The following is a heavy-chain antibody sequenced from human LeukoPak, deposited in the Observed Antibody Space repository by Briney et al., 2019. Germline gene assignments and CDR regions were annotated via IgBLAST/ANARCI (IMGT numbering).Heavy chain of an antibody. CDR1: GFSFSNAW. CDR3: MGSTNWHSQGALL. V-gene: IGHV3-15*07. CDR2: IKSKTDGGTI. D-gene: IGHD2/OR15-2a*01. J-gene: IGHJ4*02. Sequence: PGGSLRLSCAASGFSFSNAWMNWVRQAPGKGLEWVGRIKSKTDGGTIDYAAPVKGRFTISRDDSKNTMYLQTNSLKTEDTAVYYCMGSTNWHSQGALLWGQGTLVTVSS.